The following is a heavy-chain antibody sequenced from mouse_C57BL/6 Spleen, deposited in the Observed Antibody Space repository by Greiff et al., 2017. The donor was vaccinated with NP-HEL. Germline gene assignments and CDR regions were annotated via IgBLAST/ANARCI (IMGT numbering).Heavy chain of an antibody. CDR1: GFTFSSYA. J-gene: IGHJ2*01. V-gene: IGHV5-4*01. CDR3: ARDGYYGSSFYFDY. CDR2: ISDGGSYT. D-gene: IGHD1-1*01. Sequence: DVKLVESGGGLVKPGGSLKLSCAASGFTFSSYAMSWVRQTPEKRLEWVATISDGGSYTYYPDNVKGRFTISRDNAKNNLYLQMSHLKSEDTAMYYCARDGYYGSSFYFDYWGQGTTLTVSS.